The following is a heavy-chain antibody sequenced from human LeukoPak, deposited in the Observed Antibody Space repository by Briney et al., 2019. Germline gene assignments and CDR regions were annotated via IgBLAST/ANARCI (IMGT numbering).Heavy chain of an antibody. V-gene: IGHV1-69*13. CDR3: ARGGNSAYYYYHGMDV. CDR1: GGTFSSYA. D-gene: IGHD4-23*01. Sequence: GASVKVSCKASGGTFSSYAISWVRQAPGQGLEWMGGIIPIFGTANYAQKFQGRVTITADESTSTAYMELSSLRSEDTAVYYCARGGNSAYYYYHGMDVWGQGTTVTVSS. J-gene: IGHJ6*02. CDR2: IIPIFGTA.